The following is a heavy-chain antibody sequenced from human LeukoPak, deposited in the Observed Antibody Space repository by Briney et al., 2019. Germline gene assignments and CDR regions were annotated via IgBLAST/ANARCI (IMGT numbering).Heavy chain of an antibody. J-gene: IGHJ4*02. D-gene: IGHD1-1*01. Sequence: AGGSLRLSCAASALTIISAAMRSVRQAPGKGLGWVSSISGSGGSRLYADCVKGRFTISRDNSKNTLYLQMNSLRAEDTAVYYCAKANWVSNADAVWWGQGTQVTVSS. CDR1: ALTIISAA. V-gene: IGHV3-23*01. CDR3: AKANWVSNADAVW. CDR2: ISGSGGSR.